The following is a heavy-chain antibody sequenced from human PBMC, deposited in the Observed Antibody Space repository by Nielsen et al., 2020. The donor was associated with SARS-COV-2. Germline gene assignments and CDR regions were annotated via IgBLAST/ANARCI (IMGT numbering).Heavy chain of an antibody. J-gene: IGHJ6*02. D-gene: IGHD1-26*01. Sequence: GESLKISCAASGFPFSGFGMHWVRQAPGKGLEWLSHISSSSSYTNYADSVRGRFPISRDNARNSLYLQMNSLRAEDTAVYYCARGGSGAPYGMDVWGQGTTVTVSS. V-gene: IGHV3-21*05. CDR2: ISSSSSYT. CDR1: GFPFSGFG. CDR3: ARGGSGAPYGMDV.